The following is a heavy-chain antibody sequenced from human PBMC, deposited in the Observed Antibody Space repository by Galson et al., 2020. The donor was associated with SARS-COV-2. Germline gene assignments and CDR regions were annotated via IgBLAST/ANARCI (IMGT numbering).Heavy chain of an antibody. V-gene: IGHV4-39*01. D-gene: IGHD6-19*01. CDR2: IYYSGST. CDR3: ASGFCVAGTKNYYYYGMDV. CDR1: GGSISSSSYY. J-gene: IGHJ6*02. Sequence: SETLSLTCTVSGGSISSSSYYWGWIRQPPGKGLEWIGSIYYSGSTYYNPSLKSRVTISVDTSKNQFSLKLSSVTAADTAVYYCASGFCVAGTKNYYYYGMDVWGQGTTVTVSS.